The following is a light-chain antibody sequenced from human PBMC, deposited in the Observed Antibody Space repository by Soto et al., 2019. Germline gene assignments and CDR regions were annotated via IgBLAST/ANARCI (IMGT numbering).Light chain of an antibody. V-gene: IGKV3-11*01. CDR3: QQRSNWPWT. Sequence: EIVSTQSPATLSLSLGERATLSCSASQSVISYLAWYQQKPGQAPRLLIYDAYNRATGIPARFSGSGSGTDFPLTISSLEPEDFAVYYCQQRSNWPWTFGQGTKVEIK. CDR2: DAY. CDR1: QSVISY. J-gene: IGKJ1*01.